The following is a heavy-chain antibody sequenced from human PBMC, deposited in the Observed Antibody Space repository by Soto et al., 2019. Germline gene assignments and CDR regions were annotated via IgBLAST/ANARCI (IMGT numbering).Heavy chain of an antibody. D-gene: IGHD3-16*01. V-gene: IGHV1-18*01. CDR2: ISAYNGNT. Sequence: QVQLVQSGAEVKKPGASVKVSCKASGFTFTSYGISWVRQAPGQGLEWMGWISAYNGNTNYAQKLQGRVTMTTDTSTCTAHGERRSLRSDDTAVYYGAGHPGGWGRSEAFDFWGQGTMVTVSS. CDR3: AGHPGGWGRSEAFDF. CDR1: GFTFTSYG. J-gene: IGHJ3*01.